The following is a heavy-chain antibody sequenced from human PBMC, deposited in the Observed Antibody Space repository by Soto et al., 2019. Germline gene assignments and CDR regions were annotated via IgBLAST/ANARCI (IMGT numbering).Heavy chain of an antibody. J-gene: IGHJ4*02. CDR3: ARRAAVTTNDH. CDR1: GFRFSDYW. Sequence: PGGSLRLSCEASGFRFSDYWMTWVRQAPGKGLEWVANIKKDGSEKSYADSVKGRFTISRDNAKNSLYLQMSSLRVDDTAVYYCARRAAVTTNDHWGQGTLVTVSS. CDR2: IKKDGSEK. V-gene: IGHV3-7*01. D-gene: IGHD4-17*01.